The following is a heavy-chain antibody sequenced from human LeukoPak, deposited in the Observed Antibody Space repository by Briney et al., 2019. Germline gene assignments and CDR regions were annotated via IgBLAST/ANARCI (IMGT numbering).Heavy chain of an antibody. Sequence: SETLSLTCTVSSGSISRYYWSWIRQPPGKGLDWIGYIYYTGSTYYNPSLKSRVTISVDTSKNQFSLKLSSVTAADTAVYYCARGRYYDFWSGGIANYYYYMDVWGKGTTVTVSS. V-gene: IGHV4-59*12. D-gene: IGHD3-3*01. CDR1: SGSISRYY. CDR3: ARGRYYDFWSGGIANYYYYMDV. CDR2: IYYTGST. J-gene: IGHJ6*03.